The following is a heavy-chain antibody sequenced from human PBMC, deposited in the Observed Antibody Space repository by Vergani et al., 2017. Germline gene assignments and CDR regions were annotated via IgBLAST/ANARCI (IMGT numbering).Heavy chain of an antibody. V-gene: IGHV3-21*01. Sequence: EVQLMESGGGLVKPGGSLSLSCAASGFTFSSYSMNWVRQAPGKGLEWVSSISSSSSYIYYADSVKGRFTISRDNAKNSLYLQMNSLRAEDTAVYYCARDGPGSPFGITMVRGVRYYGMDVWGQGTTVTVSS. D-gene: IGHD3-10*01. CDR1: GFTFSSYS. J-gene: IGHJ6*02. CDR3: ARDGPGSPFGITMVRGVRYYGMDV. CDR2: ISSSSSYI.